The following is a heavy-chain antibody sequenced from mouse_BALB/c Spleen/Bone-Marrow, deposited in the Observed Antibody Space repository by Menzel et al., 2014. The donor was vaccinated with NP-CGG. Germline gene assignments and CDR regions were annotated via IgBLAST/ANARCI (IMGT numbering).Heavy chain of an antibody. CDR2: ISYDGSN. Sequence: DVQLVESGPGLVKPSQSLSLTCSVTGYSITSGYYWNWIRQFPGNKLEWMGYISYDGSNNYNPSLKNRISITRDTSKNQFFLKLNSVTTEDTATYYCASAYYYGRAWFAYWGQGTLVTVSA. V-gene: IGHV3-6*02. CDR1: GYSITSGYY. D-gene: IGHD1-1*01. J-gene: IGHJ3*01. CDR3: ASAYYYGRAWFAY.